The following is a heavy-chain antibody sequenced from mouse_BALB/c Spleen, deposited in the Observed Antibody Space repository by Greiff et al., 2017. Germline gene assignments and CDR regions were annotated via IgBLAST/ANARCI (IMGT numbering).Heavy chain of an antibody. V-gene: IGHV5-17*02. CDR2: ISSGSSTI. D-gene: IGHD2-4*01. Sequence: EVQGVESGGGLVKPGGSRKLSCAASGFTFSSFGMHWVRQAPEKGLEWVAYISSGSSTIYYADTVKGRFTISRDNPKNTLFLQMTSLRSEDTAMYYCARGGDMITTGYAMDYWGQGTSVTVSS. J-gene: IGHJ4*01. CDR1: GFTFSSFG. CDR3: ARGGDMITTGYAMDY.